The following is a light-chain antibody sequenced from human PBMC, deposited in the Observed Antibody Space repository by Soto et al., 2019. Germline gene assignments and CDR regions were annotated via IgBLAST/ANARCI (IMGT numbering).Light chain of an antibody. CDR3: QHYGSSTWT. Sequence: EIVLTQSPGTLSLSPGERATLSCRASQSVSSSYLAWYQQKPGQAPGLLIYGASSRATGIPDRFSGSGSGPDFTLTISSLEREDFAVYYCQHYGSSTWTFVQGTKVEIK. J-gene: IGKJ1*01. CDR2: GAS. CDR1: QSVSSSY. V-gene: IGKV3-20*01.